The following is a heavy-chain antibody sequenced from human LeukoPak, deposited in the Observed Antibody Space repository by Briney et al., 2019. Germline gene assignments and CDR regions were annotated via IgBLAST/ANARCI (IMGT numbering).Heavy chain of an antibody. CDR2: ISYDGSNK. V-gene: IGHV3-30-3*01. CDR3: ARDCPLFGWKGGYYFDY. J-gene: IGHJ4*02. CDR1: GFTFSSYA. Sequence: GGSLRLSCAASGFTFSSYAMHWVRQAPGKGLEWVAVISYDGSNKYYADSVKGRFTISRDNSKNTLYLQMNSLRAEDTAVYYCARDCPLFGWKGGYYFDYWGQGTLVTVSS. D-gene: IGHD3-3*01.